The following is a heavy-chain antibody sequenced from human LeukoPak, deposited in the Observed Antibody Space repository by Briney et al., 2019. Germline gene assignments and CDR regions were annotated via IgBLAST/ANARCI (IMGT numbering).Heavy chain of an antibody. CDR2: IYHSGST. V-gene: IGHV4-38-2*01. D-gene: IGHD6-13*01. CDR3: ARAAGAAGGQYFDY. J-gene: IGHJ4*02. Sequence: SETLSLTNAVSVYSFSIGYYWGWIRQPPGKGLEWIGSIYHSGSTYYNPSLKSRVTMSVDTSKNQLSLKLRPVTAADTAVYYCARAAGAAGGQYFDYWGQGSLVTVSA. CDR1: VYSFSIGYY.